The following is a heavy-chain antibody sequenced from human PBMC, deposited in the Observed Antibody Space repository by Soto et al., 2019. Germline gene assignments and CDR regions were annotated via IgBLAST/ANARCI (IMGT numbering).Heavy chain of an antibody. Sequence: QVQLVQSGAEVKKPGSSVRVSCKASVYTLTNYAIHWVRQASGQRLEWLAWIDPGSGNPTYSQKFQGRITLSRDNSASTFYMDLSSLTSEDTAVYFCTSDLNGGNPFDYWGQGTLVTVSS. CDR1: VYTLTNYA. V-gene: IGHV1-3*01. J-gene: IGHJ4*02. CDR3: TSDLNGGNPFDY. CDR2: IDPGSGNP. D-gene: IGHD2-8*01.